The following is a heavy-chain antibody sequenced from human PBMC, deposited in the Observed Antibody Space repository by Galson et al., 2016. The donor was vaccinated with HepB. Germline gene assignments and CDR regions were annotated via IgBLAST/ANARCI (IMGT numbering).Heavy chain of an antibody. V-gene: IGHV3-9*01. Sequence: SLRLSCAASGFSFYDYAMHWVRQPPGKGLEWVSGISWNSGSIGYADSVKGRYTISRDSAKNSLYLQMNSLRAEDTALYYCAKGPYSHSRSWYQGYYFGYWGQGTLFTVSA. CDR3: AKGPYSHSRSWYQGYYFGY. J-gene: IGHJ4*02. CDR2: ISWNSGSI. CDR1: GFSFYDYA. D-gene: IGHD6-13*01.